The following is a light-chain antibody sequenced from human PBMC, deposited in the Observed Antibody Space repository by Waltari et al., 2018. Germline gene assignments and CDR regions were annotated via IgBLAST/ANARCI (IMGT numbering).Light chain of an antibody. Sequence: QSVLTQPPSVSAAPGQQVTISCSGSSPNIGNYLVYWYHQLPEATPKLHIYDNYKRPSGIPDRFSASKSGTSATLDITGLQIGDEADYYCATWDNSLTAVVFGGGTKLTVL. J-gene: IGLJ2*01. CDR1: SPNIGNYL. CDR3: ATWDNSLTAVV. V-gene: IGLV1-51*01. CDR2: DNY.